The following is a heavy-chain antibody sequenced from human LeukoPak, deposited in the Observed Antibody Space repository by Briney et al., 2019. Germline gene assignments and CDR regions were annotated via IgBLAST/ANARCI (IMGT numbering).Heavy chain of an antibody. CDR1: GFTFSSYS. CDR2: ISSIISYI. CDR3: ARENHYGEYVLDY. J-gene: IGHJ4*02. D-gene: IGHD4-17*01. Sequence: PGGSLRLSCAASGFTFSSYSMNWVRQAPGKVLEWVSSISSIISYINYADSVKGRFTISRDNAKNSLYLEMNSLRGEETAVYYCARENHYGEYVLDYWGEGTLVTVSS. V-gene: IGHV3-21*01.